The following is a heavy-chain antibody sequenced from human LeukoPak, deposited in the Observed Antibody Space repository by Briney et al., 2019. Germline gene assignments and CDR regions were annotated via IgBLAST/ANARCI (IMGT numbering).Heavy chain of an antibody. J-gene: IGHJ6*02. Sequence: ASVKVSCKASGYTFTGYYMHWVRQAPEQGLEWLGWTNPNSGGTNYAQKFQGRVTMTRDTSISTAYMELSRLRSDDTAVYYCARVPGYSSSWYYYYGMDVWGQGTTVTVSS. CDR3: ARVPGYSSSWYYYYGMDV. CDR2: TNPNSGGT. V-gene: IGHV1-2*02. CDR1: GYTFTGYY. D-gene: IGHD6-13*01.